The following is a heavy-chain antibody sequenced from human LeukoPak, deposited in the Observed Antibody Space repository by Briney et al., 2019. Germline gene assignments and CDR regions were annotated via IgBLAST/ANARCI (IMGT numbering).Heavy chain of an antibody. CDR1: GGSFSGYY. CDR2: INHSGST. V-gene: IGHV4-34*01. D-gene: IGHD1-7*01. Sequence: PSETLSLTCAVYGGSFSGYYWSWIRQPPGKGLEWIGEINHSGSTNYNPSLKSRVTISVDTSKNQFSLKLSSVTAADTAVYYCARGGYNWNYAYFQHWGQGTLVTVSS. J-gene: IGHJ1*01. CDR3: ARGGYNWNYAYFQH.